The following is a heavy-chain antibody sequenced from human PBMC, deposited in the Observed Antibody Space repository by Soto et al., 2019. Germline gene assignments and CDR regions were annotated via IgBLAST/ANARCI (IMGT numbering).Heavy chain of an antibody. CDR1: GFTFSRSA. J-gene: IGHJ4*02. D-gene: IGHD4-4*01. Sequence: QVQLVESGGGVVQPGRSLRLSCVDSGFTFSRSAIHWVRQAPGKGLEWLAIISYDGSNKYYADSVKGRFTISRDNSKSTLYLQMNSLRAEDTAVYYCAKSPSASVTVLDSWGQGTLVTVSS. CDR2: ISYDGSNK. V-gene: IGHV3-30*18. CDR3: AKSPSASVTVLDS.